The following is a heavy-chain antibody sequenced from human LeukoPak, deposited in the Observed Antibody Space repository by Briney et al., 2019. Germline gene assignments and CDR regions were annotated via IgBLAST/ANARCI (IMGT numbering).Heavy chain of an antibody. CDR1: GFTFSSYE. V-gene: IGHV3-48*03. D-gene: IGHD5-12*01. CDR3: ARKDYGGYAYYYYGLDV. CDR2: ISSSGSTK. J-gene: IGHJ6*04. Sequence: GGSLRLSYAASGFTFSSYEMNWVRQAPGKGLEWVSYISSSGSTKYYADSVKGRFTISRDNAKNSLYLQMNSLRAEDTAVYYCARKDYGGYAYYYYGLDVWGKGTTVTVSS.